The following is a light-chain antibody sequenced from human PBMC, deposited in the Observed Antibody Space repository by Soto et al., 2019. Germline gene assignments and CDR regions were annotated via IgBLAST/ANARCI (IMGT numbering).Light chain of an antibody. CDR3: QQSYITPRT. CDR1: LSISSS. J-gene: IGKJ1*01. Sequence: DIRITQSPSSQSASVGDRITITCRASLSISSSLNWYQQKPGKAPRLLIYAASRLQSGAPSRFSGSGSGTDFTLTITSLQPEDFATYHCQQSYITPRTFGQGTKVDIK. V-gene: IGKV1-39*01. CDR2: AAS.